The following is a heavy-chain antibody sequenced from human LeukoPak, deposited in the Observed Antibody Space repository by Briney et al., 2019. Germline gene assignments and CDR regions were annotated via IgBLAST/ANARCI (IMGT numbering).Heavy chain of an antibody. CDR2: IRFDATTK. J-gene: IGHJ4*02. Sequence: PGGSLRLSCAASGFTFSSSGMHWVRQAPARGLEWVAFIRFDATTKYYADSVRGRFTISRDNSENTLSLQMNSLRPEDTAVYYCARDSRDILTGSLDYWGQGTLVTVSS. CDR3: ARDSRDILTGSLDY. D-gene: IGHD3-9*01. V-gene: IGHV3-30*02. CDR1: GFTFSSSG.